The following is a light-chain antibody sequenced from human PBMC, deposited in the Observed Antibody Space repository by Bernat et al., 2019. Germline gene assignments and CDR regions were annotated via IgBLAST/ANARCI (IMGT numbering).Light chain of an antibody. CDR1: SSDVGGYNF. V-gene: IGLV2-14*01. Sequence: QSALTQPASVSGSPGQSITISCTGTSSDVGGYNFVSWYQQHPGKVLKLMIYDVSNRPSGVSNRFSGSKSGNKASLTISGLQAEDEADYYCCSYTNIRTYVFGTGTKVTVL. J-gene: IGLJ1*01. CDR2: DVS. CDR3: CSYTNIRTYV.